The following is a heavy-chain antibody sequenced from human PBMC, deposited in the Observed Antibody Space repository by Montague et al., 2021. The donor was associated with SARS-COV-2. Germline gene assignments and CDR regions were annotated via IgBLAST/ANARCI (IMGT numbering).Heavy chain of an antibody. D-gene: IGHD4-11*01. CDR1: GFTVSSNY. Sequence: SLRLSCAASGFTVSSNYMSWVRQAPGKGLEWVSVIYSDVSTYYAASVKGRFTISRDNSKNTLYLQMNSLRAEDTAVYYCARVVTYAFDVWGQGTMVTVSS. J-gene: IGHJ3*01. CDR2: IYSDVST. CDR3: ARVVTYAFDV. V-gene: IGHV3-66*01.